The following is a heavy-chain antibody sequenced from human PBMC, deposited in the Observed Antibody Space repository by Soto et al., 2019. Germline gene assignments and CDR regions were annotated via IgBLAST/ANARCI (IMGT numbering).Heavy chain of an antibody. D-gene: IGHD3-16*01. CDR3: ARDIMITFGGVIRLGN. V-gene: IGHV1-18*01. CDR1: GYTFSRYG. J-gene: IGHJ4*02. Sequence: GAAVKVSFQASGYTFSRYGITWGRQGPGQGLEWMGWISAYNGNTNYAQKLQGRVTMTTDTSTSTAYMELNSLRAEDTAVYYCARDIMITFGGVIRLGNWGQGTLVTVSS. CDR2: ISAYNGNT.